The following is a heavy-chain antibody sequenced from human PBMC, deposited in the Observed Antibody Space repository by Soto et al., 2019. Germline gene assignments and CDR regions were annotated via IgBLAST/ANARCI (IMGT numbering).Heavy chain of an antibody. CDR3: ARGPSKGYCSGGSCYSTRLIAFDI. J-gene: IGHJ3*02. V-gene: IGHV4-34*01. CDR2: INHSGST. CDR1: GGSFSGYY. Sequence: LETRSLTCAVYGGSFSGYYWSWIRQPPGKGLEWIGEINHSGSTNYNPSLKSRVTISVDTSKNQFSLKLSSVTAADTAVYYCARGPSKGYCSGGSCYSTRLIAFDIWGQGTMVTVSS. D-gene: IGHD2-15*01.